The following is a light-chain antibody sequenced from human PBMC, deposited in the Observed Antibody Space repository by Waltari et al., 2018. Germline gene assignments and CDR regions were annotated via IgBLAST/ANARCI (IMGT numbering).Light chain of an antibody. CDR3: AAWDDSLDGWV. Sequence: QSVLPQPPSASGTPGQRVTIPCSGSRSNIRSNPLRWYQQLAGTPPKLLIYSNKQRPSGVPDRFSGSKSGTTASLAISGLQSEDEAAYYCAAWDDSLDGWVFGGGTKLTVL. CDR1: RSNIRSNP. J-gene: IGLJ3*02. CDR2: SNK. V-gene: IGLV1-44*01.